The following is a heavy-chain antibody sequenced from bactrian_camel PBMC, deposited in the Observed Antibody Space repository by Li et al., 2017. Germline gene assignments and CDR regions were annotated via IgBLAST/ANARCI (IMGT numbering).Heavy chain of an antibody. CDR2: IYTGTDTT. Sequence: HVQLVESGGGSVQAGGSLSLSCTASGFTYAANCIGWFRQAPGKEREGVAVIYTGTDTTYYADSVKGRFTISQDYAKNTVYLQMNDLKPEDTAIYYCAADPPVRRCGSSWEGYSFGRWGQGTQVTVS. CDR1: GFTYAANC. J-gene: IGHJ4*01. D-gene: IGHD6*01. CDR3: AADPPVRRCGSSWEGYSFGR. V-gene: IGHV3S63*01.